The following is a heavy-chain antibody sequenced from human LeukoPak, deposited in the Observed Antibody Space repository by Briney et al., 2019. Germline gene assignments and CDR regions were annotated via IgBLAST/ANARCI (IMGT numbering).Heavy chain of an antibody. V-gene: IGHV4-34*01. CDR3: ARGSSSWSVPRVMDV. D-gene: IGHD6-13*01. CDR1: GGSFSGYY. CDR2: INRSGST. Sequence: SETLSLTCAVYGGSFSGYYWSWIRQPPGKGLEWIGEINRSGSTNYNPSLKSRVTISVDTSKNQFSLKLSSVTAADTAVYYCARGSSSWSVPRVMDVWGQGTTVTVS. J-gene: IGHJ6*02.